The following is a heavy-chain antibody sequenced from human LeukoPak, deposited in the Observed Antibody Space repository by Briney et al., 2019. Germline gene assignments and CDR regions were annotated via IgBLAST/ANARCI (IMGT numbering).Heavy chain of an antibody. Sequence: ASVKVSCKASGYTFTNFGISWVRQAPGQGLEWMGWISAYNGNTNYAQKLQGRVTMTTDTSTSTAYMELRSLRSDDTAAYYCARAYSSGSEYFQHWGQGTLVTVSS. D-gene: IGHD6-19*01. CDR3: ARAYSSGSEYFQH. V-gene: IGHV1-18*01. CDR1: GYTFTNFG. J-gene: IGHJ1*01. CDR2: ISAYNGNT.